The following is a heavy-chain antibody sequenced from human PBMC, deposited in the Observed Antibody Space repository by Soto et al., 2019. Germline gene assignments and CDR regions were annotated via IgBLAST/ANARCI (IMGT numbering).Heavy chain of an antibody. CDR1: GSTFTSYP. CDR3: AKDSQLPYSNLGRWFDP. CDR2: ISGSGGST. V-gene: IGHV3-23*01. J-gene: IGHJ5*02. D-gene: IGHD4-4*01. Sequence: GGSLRLCCAPPGSTFTSYPLSWVRQAPGKGLEWVSAISGSGGSTYYADSVKGRFTISRDNSKNTLYLQMNSLRAEDTAVYYCAKDSQLPYSNLGRWFDPWGQRTLVTGSS.